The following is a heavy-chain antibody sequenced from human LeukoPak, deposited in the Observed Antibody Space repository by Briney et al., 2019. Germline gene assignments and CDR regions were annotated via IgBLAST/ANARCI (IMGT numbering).Heavy chain of an antibody. V-gene: IGHV1-18*04. CDR1: GYTFTSYG. Sequence: GASVKLSCKASGYTFTSYGISWVRQATGQGLEWMGWISAYNGNTNYAQKLQGRVTMTTDTSTSTAYMELRSLRSDDTAVYYCARGGYSYTLVPFGYWGQGTLVTVSS. CDR3: ARGGYSYTLVPFGY. J-gene: IGHJ4*02. D-gene: IGHD5-18*01. CDR2: ISAYNGNT.